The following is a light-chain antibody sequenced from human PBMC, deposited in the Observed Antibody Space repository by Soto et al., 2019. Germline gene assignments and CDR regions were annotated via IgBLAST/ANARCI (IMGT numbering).Light chain of an antibody. CDR2: DVS. J-gene: IGLJ2*01. Sequence: QSVLTQPASVSGSPGQSITISCTGTSSDVGGYNYVSWYQQHPAKAPQLMIYDVSNRPSGVSNRFSGSKSGNTASLTISGLQAEDEADYYCSSYTSSSTLRVFGGGTKLTVL. CDR1: SSDVGGYNY. V-gene: IGLV2-14*01. CDR3: SSYTSSSTLRV.